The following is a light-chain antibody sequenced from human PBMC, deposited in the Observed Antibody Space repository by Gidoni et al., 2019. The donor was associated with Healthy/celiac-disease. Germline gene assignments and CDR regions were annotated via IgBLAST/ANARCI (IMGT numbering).Light chain of an antibody. Sequence: QSVLTPPPSVSGAPGQRVTISCTGSSSTIGAGYDVHWYQQLPGTAPKLLIYGNSNRPSGVPDLFSGSKSGTSASLAITGLQAEDEADYYCQSYDSSLSGSVVFGGGTKLTVL. V-gene: IGLV1-40*01. CDR3: QSYDSSLSGSVV. CDR2: GNS. J-gene: IGLJ2*01. CDR1: SSTIGAGYD.